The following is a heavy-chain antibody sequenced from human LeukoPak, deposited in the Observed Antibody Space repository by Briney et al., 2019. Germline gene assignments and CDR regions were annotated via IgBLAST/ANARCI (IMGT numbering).Heavy chain of an antibody. V-gene: IGHV1-69*01. CDR3: ARDADDSSGYYY. Sequence: EASVKVSCKASGGTFSSYAISWVRQAPGQGLEWMGGIIPIFGTANYAQKFQGRVTITADESTSTAYMELSSLRSEDTAVYYCARDADDSSGYYYWGQGTLVTVSS. CDR1: GGTFSSYA. J-gene: IGHJ4*02. D-gene: IGHD3-22*01. CDR2: IIPIFGTA.